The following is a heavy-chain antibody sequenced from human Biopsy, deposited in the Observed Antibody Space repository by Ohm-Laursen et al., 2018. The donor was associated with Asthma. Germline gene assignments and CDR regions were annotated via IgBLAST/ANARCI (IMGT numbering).Heavy chain of an antibody. CDR1: GGSVSAGSYY. CDR3: ARGPNYHGSGRAPIGMDV. D-gene: IGHD3-10*01. CDR2: IYYTGSD. V-gene: IGHV4-61*01. Sequence: GTLSLTWTVSGGSVSAGSYYWSWIRQPPGKGLEWLGYIYYTGSDNYNPSLKSRVTISVDTSKNQFSLRLNSVTAADTAVYYCARGPNYHGSGRAPIGMDVWGQGTTVTVSS. J-gene: IGHJ6*02.